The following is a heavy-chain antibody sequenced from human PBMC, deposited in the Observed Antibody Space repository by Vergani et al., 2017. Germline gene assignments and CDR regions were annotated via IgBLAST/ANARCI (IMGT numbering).Heavy chain of an antibody. D-gene: IGHD6-13*01. CDR3: ANNPGSPDPLYYYYYMDV. Sequence: EVQLLESGGGLVQPGGSLRLSCAASGFTFSSYAMSWVRQAPGKGLEWVSAISGSGGSTYYADSVKGRFTISRDNSKNTLYLQMNSLRAEDTAVYYCANNPGSPDPLYYYYYMDVWGKGTTVTVSS. CDR1: GFTFSSYA. V-gene: IGHV3-23*01. J-gene: IGHJ6*03. CDR2: ISGSGGST.